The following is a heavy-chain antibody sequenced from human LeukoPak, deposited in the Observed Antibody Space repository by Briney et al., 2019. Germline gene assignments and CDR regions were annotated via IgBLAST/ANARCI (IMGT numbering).Heavy chain of an antibody. J-gene: IGHJ4*02. Sequence: ETLSLTCTVSGGSISSYYWSWIRQPPGKGLEWVSAISGGGDITYYADSVKGRFTISRDNSKDTLFLQMHSLRPGDTAVYYCVREDTPATANYWGQGTLVTISS. V-gene: IGHV3-23*01. D-gene: IGHD2-21*02. CDR1: GGSISSYY. CDR3: VREDTPATANY. CDR2: ISGGGDIT.